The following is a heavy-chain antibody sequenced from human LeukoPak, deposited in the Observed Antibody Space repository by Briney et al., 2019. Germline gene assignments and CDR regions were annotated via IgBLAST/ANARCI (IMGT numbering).Heavy chain of an antibody. CDR1: GFTFDDYG. Sequence: GRSLRLSCAASGFTFDDYGMSWVRQAPGKGLEWVSGINWNGGSTAYADSVRGRFTISRDNAKNSLYLQMNSLRAEDTAFYYCARDLWGSSSSQLATFDYWGQGTLVTVSS. CDR3: ARDLWGSSSSQLATFDY. CDR2: INWNGGST. V-gene: IGHV3-20*04. D-gene: IGHD6-6*01. J-gene: IGHJ4*02.